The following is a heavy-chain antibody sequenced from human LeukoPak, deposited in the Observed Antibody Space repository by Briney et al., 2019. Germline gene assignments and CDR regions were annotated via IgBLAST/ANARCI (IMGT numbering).Heavy chain of an antibody. J-gene: IGHJ4*02. CDR3: ARGTPQDY. CDR2: MNPIGGNT. V-gene: IGHV1-8*01. Sequence: GASVRVSCKGSGYTFTSYDINWVRQASGQGLEWMGWMNPIGGNTGYARKFQGRVTMTRNTSIGTAYMELSSLVSEDTAVYYCARGTPQDYWGQGTLVTVSS. CDR1: GYTFTSYD.